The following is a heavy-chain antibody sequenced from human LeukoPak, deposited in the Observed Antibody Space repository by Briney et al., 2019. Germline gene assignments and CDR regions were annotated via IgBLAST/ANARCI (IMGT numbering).Heavy chain of an antibody. CDR2: IIPILGIA. D-gene: IGHD3-22*01. Sequence: SVKVSCKASGGTFSSYAISWVRQALGQGLEWMGRIIPILGIANYAQKFQGRVTITADKSTSTAYMELSSLRSEDTAVYYCAKDLTYYDSSGYYLEGPSYYFDYWGQGTLVTVSS. J-gene: IGHJ4*02. V-gene: IGHV1-69*04. CDR3: AKDLTYYDSSGYYLEGPSYYFDY. CDR1: GGTFSSYA.